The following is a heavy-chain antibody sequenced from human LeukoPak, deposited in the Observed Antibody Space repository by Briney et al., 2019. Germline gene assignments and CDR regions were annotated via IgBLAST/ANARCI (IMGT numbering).Heavy chain of an antibody. D-gene: IGHD6-19*01. CDR2: ISGSGGST. CDR3: AKGVAVAGTWLDY. CDR1: GFTFSSYA. J-gene: IGHJ4*02. V-gene: IGHV3-23*01. Sequence: GGSLRLSCAASGFTFSSYAMSWVRQAPGKGLEWVSAISGSGGSTYYADSVKGRFTISRDNSKNTLCLQMNSLRAEDTAVYYCAKGVAVAGTWLDYWGQGTLVTVSS.